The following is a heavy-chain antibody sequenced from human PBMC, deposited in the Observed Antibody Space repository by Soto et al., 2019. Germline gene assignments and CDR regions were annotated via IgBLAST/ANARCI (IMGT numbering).Heavy chain of an antibody. CDR3: ATIFDSSGYYYGNNWFDP. J-gene: IGHJ5*02. CDR1: GASISSGDYY. V-gene: IGHV4-31*11. CDR2: IYYSGST. Sequence: QVQLQESGPGLVKPSQTLSLTCAVSGASISSGDYYWSWIRQHPAKGLEWIGYIYYSGSTYYNPSLKSRVTISLDTSKNQFSTKMRSVTAADTAVYYCATIFDSSGYYYGNNWFDPWGQGTLVTVSS. D-gene: IGHD3-22*01.